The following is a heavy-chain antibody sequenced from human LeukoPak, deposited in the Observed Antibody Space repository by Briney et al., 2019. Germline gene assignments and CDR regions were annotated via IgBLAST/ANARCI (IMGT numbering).Heavy chain of an antibody. CDR3: ARSPLYCSSTSCSTYAFDI. J-gene: IGHJ3*02. CDR2: IKQDGSEK. V-gene: IGHV3-7*01. Sequence: GGSLRLSCAASGFTFSSHWMSWVRQAPGKGLEWVANIKQDGSEKYYVDSVKGRFTVSRDNAKNSLYLQMNSLRAEDTAVYYCARSPLYCSSTSCSTYAFDIWGQGTMVTVSS. D-gene: IGHD2-2*01. CDR1: GFTFSSHW.